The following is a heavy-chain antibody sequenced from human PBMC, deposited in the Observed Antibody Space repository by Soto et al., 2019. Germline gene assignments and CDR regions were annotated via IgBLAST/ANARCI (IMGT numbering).Heavy chain of an antibody. CDR1: GGSFSGYY. CDR2: INHSGST. CDR3: ARTRNYIVATPPDH. Sequence: SETLSLTCAVYGGSFSGYYWSWIRQPPGKGLEWIGEINHSGSTNYNPSLKSRVTISVDTSKNQFSLKLSSVTAADTALYYCARTRNYIVATPPDHWGQGTLVTVSS. V-gene: IGHV4-34*01. D-gene: IGHD5-12*01. J-gene: IGHJ4*02.